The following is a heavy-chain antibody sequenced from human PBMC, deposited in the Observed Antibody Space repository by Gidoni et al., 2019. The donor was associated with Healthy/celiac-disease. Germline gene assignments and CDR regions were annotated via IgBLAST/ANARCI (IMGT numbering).Heavy chain of an antibody. V-gene: IGHV3-21*01. D-gene: IGHD5-18*01. Sequence: EVQLVESGGGLVKPGGSLRLSCAASGFTFSSYSMNWVRQAPGKGLEWVSSISSSSSYIYYADSVKGRFTISRDNAKNSLYLQMNSLRAEDTAVYYCARDAGYSYGYYYGMDVWGQGTTVTVSS. J-gene: IGHJ6*02. CDR2: ISSSSSYI. CDR3: ARDAGYSYGYYYGMDV. CDR1: GFTFSSYS.